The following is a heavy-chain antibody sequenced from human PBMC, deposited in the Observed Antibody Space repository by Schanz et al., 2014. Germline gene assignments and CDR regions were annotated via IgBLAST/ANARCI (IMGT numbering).Heavy chain of an antibody. J-gene: IGHJ4*02. CDR1: GFSFDSYN. D-gene: IGHD1-1*01. V-gene: IGHV3-21*06. CDR3: ARDGVAATTDFEY. Sequence: EVQLVESGGGLVKPGGSLRLSCTASGFSFDSYNMNWVRQSPGKGLEWVAFLSFDSRHIYYADSVKGRFTISRDNAKSSLPPQRNSLRADDTAVYYCARDGVAATTDFEYWGQGALVTVSS. CDR2: LSFDSRHI.